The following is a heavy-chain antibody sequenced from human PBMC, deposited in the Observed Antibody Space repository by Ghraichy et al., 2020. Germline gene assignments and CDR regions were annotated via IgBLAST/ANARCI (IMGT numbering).Heavy chain of an antibody. J-gene: IGHJ5*02. CDR1: GGSISSYY. V-gene: IGHV4-59*01. CDR3: ARGRDGGNLHLGWFDP. CDR2: IYYSGST. D-gene: IGHD4-23*01. Sequence: SETLSLTCTVSGGSISSYYWSWIRQPPGKGLEWIGYIYYSGSTNYNPSLKSRVTISVDTSKNQFSLKLSSVTAADTAVYYCARGRDGGNLHLGWFDPWGQGTLVTVSS.